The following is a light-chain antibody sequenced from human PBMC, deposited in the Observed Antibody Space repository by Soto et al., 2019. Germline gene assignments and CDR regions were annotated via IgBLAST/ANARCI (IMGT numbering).Light chain of an antibody. V-gene: IGKV3-11*01. J-gene: IGKJ5*01. CDR1: QSVSGY. CDR2: DAS. CDR3: QQRSNWPIT. Sequence: EIVLTQSPVTLSLSAADRATLSCLASQSVSGYLAWYQQKPGQAPRLLIYDASNRATGIPARFSGSGSGTDFTLTISSLEPEDFAVYYCQQRSNWPITFGQGTRLEIK.